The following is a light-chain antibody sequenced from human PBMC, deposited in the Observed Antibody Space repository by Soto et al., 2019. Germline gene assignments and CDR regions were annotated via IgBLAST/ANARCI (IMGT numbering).Light chain of an antibody. CDR1: QIINTY. Sequence: IKMTRSPSPWFASIGDRVPFSCRPSQIINTYLNWYQQKPGKAPKLLIYLASRLQSGVPSRFSGSGSGTDFTLAISSLQPEDFATYYCQQSYSSPRTFGQGTKVDIK. CDR3: QQSYSSPRT. CDR2: LAS. J-gene: IGKJ1*01. V-gene: IGKV1-39*01.